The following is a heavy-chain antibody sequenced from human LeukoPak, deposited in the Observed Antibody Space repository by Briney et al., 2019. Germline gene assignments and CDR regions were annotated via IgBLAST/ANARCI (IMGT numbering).Heavy chain of an antibody. CDR1: GGSISNYY. J-gene: IGHJ3*02. V-gene: IGHV4-4*07. CDR3: ARADQLLFDAFDI. Sequence: SETLSLTCTVSGGSISNYYWSWIRQPAGKGLEWIGRIYTSGSTNYNPSLKSRVTISVDTSKNQFSLKLSSVTAADTAVYYCARADQLLFDAFDIWGQGTMVTVSS. CDR2: IYTSGST. D-gene: IGHD2-2*01.